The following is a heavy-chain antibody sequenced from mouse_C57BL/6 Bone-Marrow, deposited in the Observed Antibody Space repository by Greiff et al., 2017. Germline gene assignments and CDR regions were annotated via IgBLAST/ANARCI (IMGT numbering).Heavy chain of an antibody. D-gene: IGHD1-1*01. V-gene: IGHV6-6*01. CDR3: TSYFLYYFDY. Sequence: EVKLMEPGGGLVQPGGSMKLSCAASGFTFSDAWMDWVRQSPEKGLEWVAEIRNKANNHATYYAESVKGRFTISRDDSKSSVYLQMNSLRAEDTGIYYCTSYFLYYFDYWGQGTTLTVSS. J-gene: IGHJ2*01. CDR2: IRNKANNHAT. CDR1: GFTFSDAW.